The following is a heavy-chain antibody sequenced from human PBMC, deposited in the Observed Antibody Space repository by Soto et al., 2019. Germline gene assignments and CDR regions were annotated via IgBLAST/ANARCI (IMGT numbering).Heavy chain of an antibody. D-gene: IGHD3-9*01. Sequence: VASVKVSCKASGYTFTSYGISWVRQAPGQGLEWMGWISAYNGNTNYAQKLQGGVTMTTDTSTSTAYMELRSLRSDDTAVYYCARDWGYFDQGVGEYYYYGMDVWGQGTTVTVSS. CDR3: ARDWGYFDQGVGEYYYYGMDV. V-gene: IGHV1-18*01. CDR2: ISAYNGNT. J-gene: IGHJ6*02. CDR1: GYTFTSYG.